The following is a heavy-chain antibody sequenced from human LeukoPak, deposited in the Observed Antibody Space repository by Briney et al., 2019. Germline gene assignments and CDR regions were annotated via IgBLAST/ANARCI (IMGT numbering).Heavy chain of an antibody. Sequence: SETLSLTCTVSGGSIRGYHWSWIRQPPGKGLEWMGYIYHSGRTYYNPSLKSRVTISVDTSKNQFSLKLSSVTAADTAVYYCARDDGYSYGLDYWGQGTLVTVSS. V-gene: IGHV4-59*12. CDR2: IYHSGRT. CDR1: GGSIRGYH. J-gene: IGHJ4*02. D-gene: IGHD5-18*01. CDR3: ARDDGYSYGLDY.